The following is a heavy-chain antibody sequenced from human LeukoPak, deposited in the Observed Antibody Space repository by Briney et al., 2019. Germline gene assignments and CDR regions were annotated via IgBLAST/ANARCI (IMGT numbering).Heavy chain of an antibody. V-gene: IGHV3-7*01. CDR3: TRDYLVKSRFDP. J-gene: IGHJ5*02. Sequence: PGGSLRRYCSAAGFSCSTYWRSWVRQAPGKGLEGVANIKLDGSEKTYLDSVKGRFTIPRDNAKNLLYLQMNRLRAEDTAVYYCTRDYLVKSRFDPWGQGTLVTVSS. CDR1: GFSCSTYW. CDR2: IKLDGSEK.